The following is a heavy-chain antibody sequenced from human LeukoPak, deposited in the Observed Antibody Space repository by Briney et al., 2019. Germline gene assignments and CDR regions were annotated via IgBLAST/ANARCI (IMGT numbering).Heavy chain of an antibody. CDR1: GFTFSGYW. V-gene: IGHV3-74*01. J-gene: IGHJ4*02. Sequence: PGGSLRLSCVAYGFTFSGYWMHWVRQAPGKGLVWVPRIYSDGITTTYADSVKGRFTISRDNAKNTLYLQMNSLRAEDTAVYYCARDFFRSGTHSNDYWGRGTLVTVSS. D-gene: IGHD3-10*01. CDR2: IYSDGITT. CDR3: ARDFFRSGTHSNDY.